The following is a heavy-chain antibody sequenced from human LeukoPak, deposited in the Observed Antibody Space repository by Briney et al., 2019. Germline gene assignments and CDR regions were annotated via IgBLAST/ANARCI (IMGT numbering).Heavy chain of an antibody. J-gene: IGHJ4*02. V-gene: IGHV3-7*01. CDR3: ATDRGWRTSGYYLYYFEY. Sequence: GGSLRLSCAASGFIFTNYFMSWVRQAPGKGLEWVASIKHGGSEKYYMDSVRGRFTISRDNTMNSLYLQMSSLRAEDTAVYYCATDRGWRTSGYYLYYFEYWGQGTLVTFSS. CDR2: IKHGGSEK. CDR1: GFIFTNYF. D-gene: IGHD3-3*01.